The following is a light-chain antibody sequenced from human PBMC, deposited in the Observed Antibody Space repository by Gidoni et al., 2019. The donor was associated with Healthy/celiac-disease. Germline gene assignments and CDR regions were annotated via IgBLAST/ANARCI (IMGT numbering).Light chain of an antibody. V-gene: IGKV1-39*01. CDR3: QQSYSTFTWT. J-gene: IGKJ1*01. Sequence: DIQMTQSPSSLSASVGDRVTITCRASQSISSYLNWYQQKPGKAPKLLIYAASSLQSGVPSRFSGSGSGTDFTLTISSLQPEDFATYYCQQSYSTFTWTFGQXTKVEIK. CDR1: QSISSY. CDR2: AAS.